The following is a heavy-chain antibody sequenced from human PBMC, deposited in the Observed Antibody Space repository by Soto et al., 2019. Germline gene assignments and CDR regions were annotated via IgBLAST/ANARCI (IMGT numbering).Heavy chain of an antibody. V-gene: IGHV3-48*03. Sequence: EVQLVESGGGLVQPGGSLRLSCTASGFTFSTYEMNWVRQVPGKGLEWLSYITSKGDTIYYADSVKGRFTISRDNAENSLYLQMNSLRAEDTGLYYCARSGYSDAYDIWGQGTMVTVSS. CDR2: ITSKGDTI. J-gene: IGHJ3*02. CDR3: ARSGYSDAYDI. CDR1: GFTFSTYE. D-gene: IGHD2-21*01.